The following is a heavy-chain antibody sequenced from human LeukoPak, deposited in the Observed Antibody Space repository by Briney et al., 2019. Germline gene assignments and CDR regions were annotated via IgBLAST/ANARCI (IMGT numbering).Heavy chain of an antibody. Sequence: GASVKVSCKASGYTFTGYYMHWVRQAPGQGLEWMGRINPNSGGTNYAQKFQGRVTMTRDTSISTAYMELSRLRSDDTAVYYCARDLAQYTIFGVVIIRNWFDPWGQGTLVTVSS. D-gene: IGHD3-3*01. CDR3: ARDLAQYTIFGVVIIRNWFDP. V-gene: IGHV1-2*06. J-gene: IGHJ5*02. CDR1: GYTFTGYY. CDR2: INPNSGGT.